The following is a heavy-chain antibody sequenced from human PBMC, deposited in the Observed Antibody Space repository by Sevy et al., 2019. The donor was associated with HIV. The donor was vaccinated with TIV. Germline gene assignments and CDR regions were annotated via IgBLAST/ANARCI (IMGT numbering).Heavy chain of an antibody. J-gene: IGHJ5*02. CDR1: GGSISSGGYY. V-gene: IGHV4-31*03. CDR2: IYYSGST. D-gene: IGHD3-10*01. Sequence: SETLSLTCTVSGGSISSGGYYWNWIRQHSGKGLEWIGYIYYSGSTYYNPSLKSRVTISVDTSKNQFSLKLSSVTAADTAVYYCARDQGFGFDPWGQGTLVTVSS. CDR3: ARDQGFGFDP.